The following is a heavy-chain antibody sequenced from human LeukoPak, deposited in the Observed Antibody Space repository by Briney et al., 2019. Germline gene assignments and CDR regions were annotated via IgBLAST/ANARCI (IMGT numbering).Heavy chain of an antibody. Sequence: SETLSLTCTVSGGSISSTSYYWGWIRQPPGKGLEWIGSIYYSGSPYYNPSLKSRVTISVDTSKNQFSLKLSSVTAADTAVYYCARDNYYDTSGVTDYWGQGTLVTVSS. D-gene: IGHD3-22*01. V-gene: IGHV4-39*07. CDR2: IYYSGSP. CDR3: ARDNYYDTSGVTDY. CDR1: GGSISSTSYY. J-gene: IGHJ4*02.